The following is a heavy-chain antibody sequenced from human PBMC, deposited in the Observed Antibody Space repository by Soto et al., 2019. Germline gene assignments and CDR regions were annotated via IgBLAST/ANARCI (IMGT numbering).Heavy chain of an antibody. J-gene: IGHJ6*02. D-gene: IGHD3-22*01. CDR3: ARASINYYDSSGYYDESLSYGMDV. CDR2: IYYSGST. V-gene: IGHV4-30-4*01. Sequence: QVQLQESGPGLVKPSQTLSLTCTVSGGSISSGDYYWSWIRQPPGKGLEWIGYIYYSGSTYYNPSLKSRVTISVDTSKNQFSLKLSSVTAADTAVYYCARASINYYDSSGYYDESLSYGMDVWGQGTTVTVSS. CDR1: GGSISSGDYY.